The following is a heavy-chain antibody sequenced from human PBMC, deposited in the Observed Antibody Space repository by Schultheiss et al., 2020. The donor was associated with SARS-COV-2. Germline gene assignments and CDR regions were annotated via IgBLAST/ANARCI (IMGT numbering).Heavy chain of an antibody. D-gene: IGHD7-27*01. J-gene: IGHJ4*02. V-gene: IGHV4-4*02. Sequence: SETLSLTCAVSSGSISSSNWWSWVRQPPGKGLEWIGEIYHSGSTNYNPSLKSRVTISVDTSKNQFSLKLSSVTAADTAVYYCARGWGGLTDYWGQGTLVTVSS. CDR2: IYHSGST. CDR1: SGSISSSNW. CDR3: ARGWGGLTDY.